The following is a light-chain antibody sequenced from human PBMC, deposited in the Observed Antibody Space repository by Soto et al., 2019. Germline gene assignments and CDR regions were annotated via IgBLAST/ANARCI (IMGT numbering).Light chain of an antibody. J-gene: IGKJ3*01. Sequence: EVVLTQSPATLSLSPGETATLSCRASQSVSSYLAWYQQKPGQPPRLLIYDASNRATGIPVRFSGSGSGTDFTLTITTLEPEDFAVYYCQQRSNWPPWTFGPGTKV. CDR1: QSVSSY. CDR2: DAS. V-gene: IGKV3-11*01. CDR3: QQRSNWPPWT.